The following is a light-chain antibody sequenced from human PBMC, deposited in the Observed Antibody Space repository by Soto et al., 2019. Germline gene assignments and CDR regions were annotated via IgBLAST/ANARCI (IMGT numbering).Light chain of an antibody. J-gene: IGKJ1*01. V-gene: IGKV1-5*03. CDR3: QQYNSYSEA. CDR1: QSISSW. Sequence: DIQMTQSPSTLSASVGDRVTRTCRASQSISSWLAWYQQKPGKAPKLLIYKASSLESGVPSRFSGSGSGTEFTLTISSLQPDDFATYYCQQYNSYSEAFGQGTKVDIK. CDR2: KAS.